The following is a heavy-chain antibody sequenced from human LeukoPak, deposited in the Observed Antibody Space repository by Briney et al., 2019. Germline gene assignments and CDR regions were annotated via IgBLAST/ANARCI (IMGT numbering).Heavy chain of an antibody. D-gene: IGHD5-24*01. V-gene: IGHV4-59*01. CDR1: GDSISSYY. J-gene: IGHJ3*02. Sequence: SETLSLTCTVSGDSISSYYWSWLRQPPGKGLEWVGYIYYSGSTNYNPSLKSRVTISVDTSKNQFSLKLSSVTAADTAVYYCAREMATIDAFDIWGQGTMVTVSS. CDR3: AREMATIDAFDI. CDR2: IYYSGST.